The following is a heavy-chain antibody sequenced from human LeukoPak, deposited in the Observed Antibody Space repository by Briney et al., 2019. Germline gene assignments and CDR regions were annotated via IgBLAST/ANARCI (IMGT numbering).Heavy chain of an antibody. CDR2: ISWDGGST. CDR1: GFTFDDYT. Sequence: GGSLRLSCAASGFTFDDYTMHWVRQAPGKGLEWVSLISWDGGSTYYADSVKGRFTISRDNSKNSLYLQMNSLRTEDTALYYCAKDMGYDSYSSSWSFDYWGQGTLVTVSS. J-gene: IGHJ4*02. CDR3: AKDMGYDSYSSSWSFDY. D-gene: IGHD6-13*01. V-gene: IGHV3-43*01.